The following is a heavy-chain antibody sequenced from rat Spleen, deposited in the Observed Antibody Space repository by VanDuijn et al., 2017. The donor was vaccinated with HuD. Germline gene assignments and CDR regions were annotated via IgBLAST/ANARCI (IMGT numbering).Heavy chain of an antibody. CDR3: TTDGSILRIGHVMDA. D-gene: IGHD1-6*01. Sequence: EVQLVESGGGLVQPGRSLKLSCAASGFIFSNYGMAWVRQTPTKGLEWVASISTGGGNTYYRDSVKGRFTISRDNAKSSLYLQMDSLRSEDTATYYCTTDGSILRIGHVMDAWGQGASVTVSS. J-gene: IGHJ4*01. V-gene: IGHV5-20*01. CDR2: ISTGGGNT. CDR1: GFIFSNYG.